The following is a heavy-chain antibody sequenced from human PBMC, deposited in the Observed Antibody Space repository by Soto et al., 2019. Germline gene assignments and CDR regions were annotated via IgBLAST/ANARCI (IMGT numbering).Heavy chain of an antibody. J-gene: IGHJ4*02. CDR1: GYTFTSYG. D-gene: IGHD3-22*01. CDR2: ISAYNGNT. Sequence: ASVKVSCKASGYTFTSYGISWVRQAPGQGLEWMGWISAYNGNTNYAQKLQGRVTMTTDTSTSTAYTELRSLRSDDTAVYYCARVSSGGYYFVYWAQGTLVTVSS. V-gene: IGHV1-18*01. CDR3: ARVSSGGYYFVY.